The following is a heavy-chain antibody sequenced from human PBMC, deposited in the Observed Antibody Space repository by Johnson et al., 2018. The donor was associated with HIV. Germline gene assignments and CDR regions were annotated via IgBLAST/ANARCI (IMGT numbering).Heavy chain of an antibody. CDR2: ISSGAASI. CDR3: AKAQVLADDCFNV. CDR1: RFTFSDYY. Sequence: QVQLVESGGGLVKPGGSLRLSCAASRFTFSDYYMSWIRQTPGKGLEWVSYISSGAASIHNADSVKGRFTISRDNAKNTMYLQMNSLRAEDAAKYYCAKAQVLADDCFNVWGQGTVVTVSS. J-gene: IGHJ3*01. D-gene: IGHD2-8*02. V-gene: IGHV3-11*04.